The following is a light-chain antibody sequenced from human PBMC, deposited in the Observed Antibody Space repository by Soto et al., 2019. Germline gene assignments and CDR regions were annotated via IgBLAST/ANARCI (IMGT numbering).Light chain of an antibody. CDR2: EDK. V-gene: IGLV6-57*04. J-gene: IGLJ2*01. CDR3: QSYDSSDHVI. CDR1: SGSIASNY. Sequence: NFMLTQPHSVSESPGKTVTISCTRSSGSIASNYVQWYQQRPGSAPTTVVYEDKQRPSGVPDRFSGSLDSSSNSASLTISGLKTEDEADYYCQSYDSSDHVIFGGGTQLTVL.